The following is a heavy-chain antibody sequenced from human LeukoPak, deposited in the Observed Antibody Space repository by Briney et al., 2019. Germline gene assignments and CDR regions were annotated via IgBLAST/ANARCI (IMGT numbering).Heavy chain of an antibody. V-gene: IGHV3-48*01. CDR1: GFTFSGYS. D-gene: IGHD3-3*01. J-gene: IGHJ6*03. CDR2: ISSSTSTI. Sequence: GSLRLSCVASGFTFSGYSMNWVRQAPGKGLEWVSYISSSTSTIYYADSVKGRFTISRDNAKNSLYLHMSSLRADDTAVYYCARETILGTFPLGYMDVWGKGTTVTVS. CDR3: ARETILGTFPLGYMDV.